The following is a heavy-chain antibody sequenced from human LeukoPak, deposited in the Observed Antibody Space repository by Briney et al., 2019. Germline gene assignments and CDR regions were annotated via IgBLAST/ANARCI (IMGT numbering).Heavy chain of an antibody. Sequence: SETLSLTCTVSSGSISNANYYWGWIRQPPGKGLEWIGYIYYSGSTNYNPSLKSRVTISVDTSKNQFSLKLSSVTAADTAVYYCASPGATPDFWYFDYWGQGTLVTVYS. D-gene: IGHD1-26*01. V-gene: IGHV4-61*01. CDR2: IYYSGST. CDR1: SGSISNANYY. CDR3: ASPGATPDFWYFDY. J-gene: IGHJ4*02.